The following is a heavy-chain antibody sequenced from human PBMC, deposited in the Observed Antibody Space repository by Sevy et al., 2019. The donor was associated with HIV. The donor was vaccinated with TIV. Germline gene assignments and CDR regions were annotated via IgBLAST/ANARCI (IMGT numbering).Heavy chain of an antibody. Sequence: ASVKVSCETSGYRFTDYYIHWVRQAPGQGLEWMGWINPNSDVTKSAKKFQDRVIMTKDTSISTVHMELRGLTFDDSAVYYCARDQEFCSTTTCYSGLDDWGHGSLVTVSS. J-gene: IGHJ4*01. CDR2: INPNSDVT. CDR3: ARDQEFCSTTTCYSGLDD. V-gene: IGHV1-2*02. D-gene: IGHD2-2*02. CDR1: GYRFTDYY.